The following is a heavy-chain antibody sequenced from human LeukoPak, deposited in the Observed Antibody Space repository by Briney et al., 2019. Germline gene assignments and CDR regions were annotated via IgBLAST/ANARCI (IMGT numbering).Heavy chain of an antibody. CDR1: GFTFAGYA. Sequence: GSLRLSCAASGFTFAGYAMTWVRQAPGKGLEWIGEINHSGSTNYNPSLKSRVTISVDTSKNQFSLRLSSVTAADTAVYYCARSRLHPIIFDYWGQGILVTVSS. J-gene: IGHJ4*02. CDR3: ARSRLHPIIFDY. CDR2: INHSGST. V-gene: IGHV4-34*01. D-gene: IGHD5-24*01.